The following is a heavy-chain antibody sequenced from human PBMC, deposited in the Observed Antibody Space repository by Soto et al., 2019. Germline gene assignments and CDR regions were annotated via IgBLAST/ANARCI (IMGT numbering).Heavy chain of an antibody. CDR3: ARDLVLGSGSCEN. Sequence: EVQLVESGGGSVQPGGSLRLSCAASGFAFSSYWMHWFRQVPGKGLLWVSRIRPDGSDANYADSVRGRFTISRDNARQTLDLQMNSLRAEDTGLYYCARDLVLGSGSCENWGQGTLVTVSS. CDR1: GFAFSSYW. J-gene: IGHJ4*02. D-gene: IGHD3-10*02. CDR2: IRPDGSDA. V-gene: IGHV3-74*01.